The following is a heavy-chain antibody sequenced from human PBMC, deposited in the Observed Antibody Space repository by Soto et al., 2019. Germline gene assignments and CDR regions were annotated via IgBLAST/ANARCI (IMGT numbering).Heavy chain of an antibody. Sequence: SVKVSCKASGGSLSTNPISWVRQAPGQGLEWMGGTGSGTGPGNNAQKFRGRLTVTADKSTSTVYMELTNLSSEDTAVYYCARRDSGGFFRFFDSWGQGALVTVSS. J-gene: IGHJ4*02. D-gene: IGHD2-15*01. CDR3: ARRDSGGFFRFFDS. CDR1: GGSLSTNP. CDR2: TGSGTGPG. V-gene: IGHV1-69*06.